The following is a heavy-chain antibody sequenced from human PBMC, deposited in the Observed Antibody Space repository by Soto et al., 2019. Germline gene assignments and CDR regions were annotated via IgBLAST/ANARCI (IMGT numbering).Heavy chain of an antibody. D-gene: IGHD1-26*01. CDR1: GFTFSSYG. J-gene: IGHJ4*02. Sequence: GGSLRLSCAASGFTFSSYGMHWVRQAPGKGLEWVAVISYDGSNKYYADSVKGRFTISRDNSKNTLYLQMNSLRAEDTAVYYCAKENPSGSSFEYFDYWGQGTLVTVSS. CDR3: AKENPSGSSFEYFDY. CDR2: ISYDGSNK. V-gene: IGHV3-30*18.